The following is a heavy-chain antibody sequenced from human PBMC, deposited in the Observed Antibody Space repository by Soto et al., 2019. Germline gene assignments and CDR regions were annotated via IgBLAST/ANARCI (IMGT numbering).Heavy chain of an antibody. J-gene: IGHJ5*02. CDR2: ISGSGGRT. CDR1: GFTFSNFA. Sequence: GGSLRLSCAASGFTFSNFAMSWVRQAPGKGLEWVSAISGSGGRTYYADSVKGRFTISRDNSKNTVYPQMNSLRDEDTALYYCAKDRVSSWYGLFDPWGQGTLVTVSS. D-gene: IGHD6-13*01. V-gene: IGHV3-23*01. CDR3: AKDRVSSWYGLFDP.